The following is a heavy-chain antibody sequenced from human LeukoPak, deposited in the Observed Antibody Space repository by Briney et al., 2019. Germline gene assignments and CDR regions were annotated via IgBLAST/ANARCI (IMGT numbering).Heavy chain of an antibody. J-gene: IGHJ4*02. D-gene: IGHD2-2*01. CDR3: AREGDCSSTSCYFDY. V-gene: IGHV1-2*02. CDR2: INPNSGGT. Sequence: GASVNVSCKASGYTLTGYYMHWLRQAPGQGLAWVGWINPNSGGTKYAQKFQGRVTMTRDTSISTAYMELSRLRSDDTAVYYCAREGDCSSTSCYFDYWGQGTLVTVSS. CDR1: GYTLTGYY.